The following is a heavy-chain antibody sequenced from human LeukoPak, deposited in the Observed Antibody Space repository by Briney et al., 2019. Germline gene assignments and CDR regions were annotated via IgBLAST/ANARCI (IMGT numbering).Heavy chain of an antibody. CDR1: GGSISSSRYY. J-gene: IGHJ6*03. Sequence: SETLSLTCTVSGGSISSSRYYWGWIRQSPGKGLEWIGTINYSGNTYYNPSLKSRVTISVDTSKNQFSLKVSSVTAAGTAVYYCARLGGDIYFYYMDVWGKGTTVTISS. D-gene: IGHD3-9*01. CDR3: ARLGGDIYFYYMDV. V-gene: IGHV4-39*01. CDR2: INYSGNT.